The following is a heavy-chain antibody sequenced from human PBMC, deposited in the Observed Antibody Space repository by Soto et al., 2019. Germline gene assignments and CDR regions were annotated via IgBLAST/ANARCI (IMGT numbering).Heavy chain of an antibody. CDR1: GLNFNTYG. CDR3: ASAAGAYDN. Sequence: QVHLVESGGGVVQPGRSLRLSCAVSGLNFNTYGMHWVRQAPGKGLEWVAVIWSDGSNKYYADSVKGRFTISRDNSMNMLYLQMNSLRVEDTAVYYCASAAGAYDNWGQGTLVTVSS. J-gene: IGHJ4*02. CDR2: IWSDGSNK. D-gene: IGHD1-26*01. V-gene: IGHV3-33*01.